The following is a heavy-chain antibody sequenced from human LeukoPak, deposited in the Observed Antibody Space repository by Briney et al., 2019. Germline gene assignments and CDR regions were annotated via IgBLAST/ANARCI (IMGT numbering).Heavy chain of an antibody. J-gene: IGHJ6*03. CDR3: ARGKKVVVITTNYYYYMDV. CDR1: GFTFSSYS. CDR2: ISSSSSYI. Sequence: GGSLRLSCAASGFTFSSYSMNWVRQAPGKWLEWVSSISSSSSYIYYADSVKGRFTISRDNAKNSLYLQMNSLRAEDTAVYYCARGKKVVVITTNYYYYMDVWGKGTTVTVSS. V-gene: IGHV3-21*01. D-gene: IGHD3-22*01.